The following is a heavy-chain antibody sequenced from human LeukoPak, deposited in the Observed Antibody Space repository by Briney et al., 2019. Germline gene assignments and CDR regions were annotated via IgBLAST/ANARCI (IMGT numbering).Heavy chain of an antibody. V-gene: IGHV3-7*01. CDR1: GFTFSRNW. D-gene: IGHD1-26*01. J-gene: IGHJ4*02. CDR2: IQSDGSEH. Sequence: GGSLRLSCVASGFTFSRNWMSWVRQAPGKGLEWVGNIQSDGSEHYPVDSVKGRFTISRDNAKNSLYLQMNSLRAEDTAVYYCARDGWVGATTVRGDYWGQGTLVTVSS. CDR3: ARDGWVGATTVRGDY.